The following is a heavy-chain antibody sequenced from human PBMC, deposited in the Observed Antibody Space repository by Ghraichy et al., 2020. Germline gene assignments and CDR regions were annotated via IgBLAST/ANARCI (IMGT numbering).Heavy chain of an antibody. CDR2: VRHTGST. CDR1: GGSFTGFY. Sequence: SETLSLTCDVFGGSFTGFYWTWIRQPPGKELEWIGEVRHTGSTIYSPSLSSRVSISLDTSKNQFSLKLISVTAADTAVYYCARVSSGWSYIDYWGQGTLGPVSS. D-gene: IGHD6-19*01. CDR3: ARVSSGWSYIDY. V-gene: IGHV4-34*01. J-gene: IGHJ4*02.